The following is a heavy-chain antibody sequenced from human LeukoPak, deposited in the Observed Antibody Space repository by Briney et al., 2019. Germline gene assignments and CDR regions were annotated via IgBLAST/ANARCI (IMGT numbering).Heavy chain of an antibody. V-gene: IGHV3-48*04. CDR1: GFTFSSYS. Sequence: PGGSLRLSCAAAGFTFSSYSMNWVRQAPGKGLEWVSYISSSSSTIYYADSVKGRFTISRDNAKNSLYLQMNSLRAEDTAVYYCASSPGYSYGYYYYYMDVWGKGTTVTVSS. CDR2: ISSSSSTI. CDR3: ASSPGYSYGYYYYYMDV. D-gene: IGHD5-18*01. J-gene: IGHJ6*03.